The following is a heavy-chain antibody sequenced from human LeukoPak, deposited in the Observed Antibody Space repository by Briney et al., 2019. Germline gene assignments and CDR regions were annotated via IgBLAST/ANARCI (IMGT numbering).Heavy chain of an antibody. J-gene: IGHJ6*03. D-gene: IGHD3-22*01. Sequence: GGSLRLSCAASGFTFSSYAMSWVRQAPGKGLEWVSAISGSGGSTYYADSVKGRFTISRDNSKNTLYLQMNSLRAEDTAVYYCAKDGGVVIENYYYYYMDVWGKGTTVTVSS. CDR1: GFTFSSYA. CDR3: AKDGGVVIENYYYYYMDV. CDR2: ISGSGGST. V-gene: IGHV3-23*01.